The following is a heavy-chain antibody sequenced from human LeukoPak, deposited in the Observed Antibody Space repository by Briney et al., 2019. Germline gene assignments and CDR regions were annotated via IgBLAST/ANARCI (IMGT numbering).Heavy chain of an antibody. D-gene: IGHD3-22*01. CDR2: ISGSGGST. CDR1: GXTFSSYA. CDR3: ALHRGRYYYDSSGYYYY. J-gene: IGHJ4*02. Sequence: PGGSLRLSCAASGXTFSSYAVSWVRQAPGKGLEWVSAISGSGGSTYYADSVKGRFTISRDNSKNTLYLQMNSLRAEDTAVYYCALHRGRYYYDSSGYYYYWGQGTLVTVSP. V-gene: IGHV3-23*01.